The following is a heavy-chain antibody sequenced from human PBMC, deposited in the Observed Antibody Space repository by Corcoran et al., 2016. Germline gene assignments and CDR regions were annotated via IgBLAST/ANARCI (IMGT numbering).Heavy chain of an antibody. CDR3: ARGERDVVVVAANLRAYYYGMDV. V-gene: IGHV4-34*01. Sequence: QVQLQQWGAGLLKPSETLSLTCAVYGGSFSGYYWSWIRQPPGKGLEWIGEINHSGSTNYNPSLKSRVTISVDTSKNQFSLKLSSVTAADTAVYYCARGERDVVVVAANLRAYYYGMDVWGQGTTVTVSS. CDR1: GGSFSGYY. D-gene: IGHD2-15*01. CDR2: INHSGST. J-gene: IGHJ6*02.